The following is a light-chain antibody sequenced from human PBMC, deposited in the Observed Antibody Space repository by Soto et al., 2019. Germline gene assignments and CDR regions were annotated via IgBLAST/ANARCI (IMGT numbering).Light chain of an antibody. Sequence: QAALTQPASVSGSPGQSVTISCTGTRREVGDYNLLSWYQQPPGKAPKLMIYDVSTRPSGVSNRFSGSKSGNTASLTISGLQAEDEADYYCSSYPTSSTLEGVFGTGPKVPVL. CDR2: DVS. CDR1: RREVGDYNL. CDR3: SSYPTSSTLEGV. V-gene: IGLV2-14*03. J-gene: IGLJ1*01.